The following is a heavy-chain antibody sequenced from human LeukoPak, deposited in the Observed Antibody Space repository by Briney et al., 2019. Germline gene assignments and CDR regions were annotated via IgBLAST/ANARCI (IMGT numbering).Heavy chain of an antibody. CDR2: IKQDGSEK. CDR1: GFTFSSYW. Sequence: GRSLRLSCAASGFTFSSYWMSWVRQAPGKGLEWVANIKQDGSEKYYVDSVKGRFTISRDNAKNSLYLQMNSLRAEDTAVYYCARVRSDYGDYNDYWGQGTLVTVSS. V-gene: IGHV3-7*01. CDR3: ARVRSDYGDYNDY. J-gene: IGHJ4*02. D-gene: IGHD4-17*01.